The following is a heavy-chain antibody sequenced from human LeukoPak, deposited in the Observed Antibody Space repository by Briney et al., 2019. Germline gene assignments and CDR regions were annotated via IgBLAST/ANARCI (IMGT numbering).Heavy chain of an antibody. CDR3: VFDPRGVPNFDY. J-gene: IGHJ4*02. V-gene: IGHV4-34*01. CDR2: INHSGST. D-gene: IGHD2-8*01. CDR1: GGSFSGYY. Sequence: SETLSLTCAVYGGSFSGYYWSWIRQPPGKGLEWIGEINHSGSTNYNPSLKSRVTISVDTSKNQFSLKLSSVTAADTAVYYCVFDPRGVPNFDYWGQGTLVTVSS.